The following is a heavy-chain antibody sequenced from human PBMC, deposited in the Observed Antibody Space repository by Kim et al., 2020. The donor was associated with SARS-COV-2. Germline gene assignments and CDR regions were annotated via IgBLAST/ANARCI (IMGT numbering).Heavy chain of an antibody. V-gene: IGHV1-69*13. CDR3: AGGRWVSVLAATHYYYYGMDV. CDR1: GGTFSSYA. J-gene: IGHJ6*02. D-gene: IGHD2-15*01. CDR2: IIPIFGTA. Sequence: SVKVSCKASGGTFSSYAISWVRQAPGQGLEWMGGIIPIFGTANYAQKFQGRVTITADESTSTAYMELSSLRSEDTAVYYCAGGRWVSVLAATHYYYYGMDVWGQGTTVTVSS.